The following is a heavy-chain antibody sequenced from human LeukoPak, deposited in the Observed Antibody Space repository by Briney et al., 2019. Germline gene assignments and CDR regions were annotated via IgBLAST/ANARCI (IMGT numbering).Heavy chain of an antibody. CDR2: IYYSGST. CDR1: GGSISSYY. Sequence: SETLSLTCTVSGGSISSYYWSWIRQPPGKGLEWIGYIYYSGSTNYNPPLKSRVTISEDTSKNQFFLKLSSVTAADTAVYYCASRSEGYSYGYGRNWFDPWGRGTLVTVSS. J-gene: IGHJ5*02. CDR3: ASRSEGYSYGYGRNWFDP. D-gene: IGHD5-18*01. V-gene: IGHV4-59*01.